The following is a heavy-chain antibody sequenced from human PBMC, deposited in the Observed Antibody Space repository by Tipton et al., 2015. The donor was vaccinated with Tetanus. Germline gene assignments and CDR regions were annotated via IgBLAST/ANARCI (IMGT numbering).Heavy chain of an antibody. V-gene: IGHV1-18*04. CDR3: ARDQPTYDILTGYRPNMDV. CDR2: ISAYNGNT. D-gene: IGHD3-9*01. CDR1: GYTFTSYG. J-gene: IGHJ6*02. Sequence: QVQLVQSGAEVKKPGASVKVSCKASGYTFTSYGISWVRQAPGQGPEWMGWISAYNGNTNYAQKLQGRVTMTTDTSTSTAYMELRSLRSDDTAVYYCARDQPTYDILTGYRPNMDVWGQGTTVTVSS.